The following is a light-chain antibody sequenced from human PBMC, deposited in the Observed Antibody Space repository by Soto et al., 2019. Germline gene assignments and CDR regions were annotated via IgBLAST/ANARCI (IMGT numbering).Light chain of an antibody. J-gene: IGKJ3*01. Sequence: DIQMTQSPSSLAASVGDRVTISCRASQGISNYLAWYQQKPGKAPKLLIYATSTLQSGLSSRFTGSGSGTDFTLTISSLQPEDVAIYYCQKYNWPPFTFGPVAKVDI. CDR1: QGISNY. CDR2: ATS. V-gene: IGKV1-27*01. CDR3: QKYNWPPFT.